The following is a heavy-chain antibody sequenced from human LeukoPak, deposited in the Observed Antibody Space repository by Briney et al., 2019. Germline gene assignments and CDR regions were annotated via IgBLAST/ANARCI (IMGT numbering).Heavy chain of an antibody. D-gene: IGHD3-22*01. J-gene: IGHJ4*02. Sequence: SETLSLTCAVYGGSFSGYYWSWIRQPPGKGLEWIGEINHSGSTNYNPSLKSRVTISVDTSKNQFSLKLSSVTAADTAVHYCATYDSSGYYRYFDYWGQGTLVTVSS. CDR2: INHSGST. CDR1: GGSFSGYY. V-gene: IGHV4-34*01. CDR3: ATYDSSGYYRYFDY.